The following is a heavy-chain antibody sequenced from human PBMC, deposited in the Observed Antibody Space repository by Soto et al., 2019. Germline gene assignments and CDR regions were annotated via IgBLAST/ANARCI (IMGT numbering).Heavy chain of an antibody. J-gene: IGHJ4*02. CDR2: ISGSGGGT. CDR3: AKGDSSWSYFDF. D-gene: IGHD6-13*01. Sequence: GSLRLSCAASGGTFSSYAMSWVRQAPGKGLEWVSIISGSGGGTYYADSVKGRFTISRDNSKNTLYLQVNSLRAEDTAVYYCAKGDSSWSYFDFWGQGTLVTVSS. CDR1: GGTFSSYA. V-gene: IGHV3-23*01.